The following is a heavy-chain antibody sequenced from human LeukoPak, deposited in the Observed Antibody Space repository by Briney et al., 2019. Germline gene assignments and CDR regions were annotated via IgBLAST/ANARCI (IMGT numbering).Heavy chain of an antibody. D-gene: IGHD3/OR15-3a*01. CDR2: IYSGGST. J-gene: IGHJ6*02. CDR1: GFTVSSNY. Sequence: QPGGSLRLSCAASGFTVSSNYMSWVRQAPGKGLEWVSVIYSGGSTYYADSVKGRFTISRDNSKNTLYLQMNSLRAEDTAVYYCARDWTMIARYGMDVWGQGTTVTVSS. V-gene: IGHV3-66*01. CDR3: ARDWTMIARYGMDV.